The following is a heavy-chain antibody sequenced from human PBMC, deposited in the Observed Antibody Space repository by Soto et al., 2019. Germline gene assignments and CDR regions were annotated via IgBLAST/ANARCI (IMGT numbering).Heavy chain of an antibody. D-gene: IGHD6-13*01. V-gene: IGHV3-53*04. CDR3: ARVTAAGTWAYFMDV. CDR1: GFTVSSND. Sequence: GGSLRLSCAASGFTVSSNDMSWVRQAPGKGLEWVSVIYSGGSTYYADSVKGRFTISRHNSKNTLYLQMNSLRAEDTAVYYCARVTAAGTWAYFMDVWGKGTTVTVSS. CDR2: IYSGGST. J-gene: IGHJ6*03.